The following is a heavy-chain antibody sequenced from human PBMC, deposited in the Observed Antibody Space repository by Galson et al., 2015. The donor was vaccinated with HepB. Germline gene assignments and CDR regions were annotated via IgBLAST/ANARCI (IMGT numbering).Heavy chain of an antibody. CDR2: IWYDGSNR. Sequence: SLRLSCAASDFNFSNYGIHWVRQAPGKGLEWVAVIWYDGSNRYYADSMKGRFTISRDNSKNTLYLQMNSLRAADTAVYYCARGRGYGSGTYLDYWGQGTLVTVSS. CDR1: DFNFSNYG. D-gene: IGHD3-10*01. CDR3: ARGRGYGSGTYLDY. J-gene: IGHJ4*02. V-gene: IGHV3-33*01.